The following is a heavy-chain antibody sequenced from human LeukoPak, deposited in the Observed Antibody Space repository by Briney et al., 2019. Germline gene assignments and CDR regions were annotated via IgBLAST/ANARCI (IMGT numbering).Heavy chain of an antibody. CDR2: IYYSGST. J-gene: IGHJ4*02. Sequence: SETLSLTCTVSGGSISSYYWSWIRQPPGKGLEWIGYIYYSGSTNYNPSLKSRVTISVDTSKNQFSLKLSSVTAADTAVYYCAGVDFWSGYSTNGFDYWGQGALVTVSS. CDR1: GGSISSYY. V-gene: IGHV4-59*01. CDR3: AGVDFWSGYSTNGFDY. D-gene: IGHD3-3*01.